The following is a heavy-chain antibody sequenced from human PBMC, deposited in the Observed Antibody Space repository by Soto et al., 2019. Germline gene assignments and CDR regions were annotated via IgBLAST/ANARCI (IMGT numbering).Heavy chain of an antibody. Sequence: ASVKVSCKVSGYTLTELSMHWVRQAPGKGLEWMGGFDPEDGETIYAQKFQGRVTMTEDTSTDTAYMELSSLRSEDTAVYYCATVGLRNSYGPDAFDIWGQGTMVTVSS. J-gene: IGHJ3*02. CDR1: GYTLTELS. D-gene: IGHD5-18*01. V-gene: IGHV1-24*01. CDR3: ATVGLRNSYGPDAFDI. CDR2: FDPEDGET.